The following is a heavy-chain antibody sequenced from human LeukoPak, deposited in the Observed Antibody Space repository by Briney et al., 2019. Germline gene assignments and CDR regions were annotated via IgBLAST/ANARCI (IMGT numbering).Heavy chain of an antibody. V-gene: IGHV3-74*01. CDR1: GNYW. CDR3: AREIRPYSSGSFRGAFDI. Sequence: PGGSLRLSCAASGNYWMHWVRQAPGKGLVWVSHINSDGSWTSYADSVKGRFTISKDNAKNTVYLQMNNLRAEDTAVYYCAREIRPYSSGSFRGAFDIWGQGTVVTVSS. CDR2: INSDGSWT. D-gene: IGHD6-19*01. J-gene: IGHJ3*02.